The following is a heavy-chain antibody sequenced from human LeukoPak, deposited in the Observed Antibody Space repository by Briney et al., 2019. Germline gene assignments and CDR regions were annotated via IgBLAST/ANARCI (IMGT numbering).Heavy chain of an antibody. CDR1: GGSFSGYY. J-gene: IGHJ4*02. CDR3: ARGRSPGY. V-gene: IGHV4-34*01. CDR2: INHIGTT. Sequence: PSETLSLTCAVYGGSFSGYYWNWIRQPPGKGLEWIGEINHIGTTNYSPSLKSRLTMSGDTSKNHFSLKLTSVTAADTAVYYCARGRSPGYWGQGTLVTVSS.